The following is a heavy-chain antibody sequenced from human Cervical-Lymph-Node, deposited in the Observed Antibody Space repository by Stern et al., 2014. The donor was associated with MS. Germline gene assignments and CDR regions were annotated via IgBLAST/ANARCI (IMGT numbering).Heavy chain of an antibody. J-gene: IGHJ4*02. V-gene: IGHV3-11*01. CDR1: GFTFSDYY. D-gene: IGHD6-19*01. CDR2: ISSSGSTI. CDR3: AILQAEQWLSY. Sequence: VQLVESGGGLVKPGGSLRLSCAASGFTFSDYYMSWIRQAPGKGLEWVSYISSSGSTIYDADSVRGRFTIARDNAKNSLYLQMNSLRAEDTAVYYCAILQAEQWLSYWGQGTLVTVSS.